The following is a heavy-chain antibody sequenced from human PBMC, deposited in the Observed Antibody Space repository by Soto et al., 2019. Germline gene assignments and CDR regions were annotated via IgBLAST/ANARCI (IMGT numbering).Heavy chain of an antibody. CDR2: ISYDGSNK. V-gene: IGHV3-30*03. Sequence: QVQLVESGGGVVQPGRSLRLSCAASGFTFSSYGMHWVRQAPGKGLEWVAVISYDGSNKYYADSVKGRFTISRDNSKNTLYLQMNSLRAEDTAVYYCAIDPKSNYDILTGYYLDLDYWGQGTLVTVSS. CDR1: GFTFSSYG. J-gene: IGHJ4*02. D-gene: IGHD3-9*01. CDR3: AIDPKSNYDILTGYYLDLDY.